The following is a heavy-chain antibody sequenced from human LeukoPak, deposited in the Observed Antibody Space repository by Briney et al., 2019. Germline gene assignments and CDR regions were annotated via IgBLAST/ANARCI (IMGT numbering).Heavy chain of an antibody. J-gene: IGHJ4*02. CDR1: GYTFTSYD. D-gene: IGHD3-22*01. V-gene: IGHV1-8*01. Sequence: ASVTVSCKASGYTFTSYDINWVRQATGQGLEWMGWMNPNSGNTGYAQKFQGRVTMTRNTSISTAYMELSSLRSEDTAVYYCARGEGHYYDTSNSYWGQGTLVTVSS. CDR3: ARGEGHYYDTSNSY. CDR2: MNPNSGNT.